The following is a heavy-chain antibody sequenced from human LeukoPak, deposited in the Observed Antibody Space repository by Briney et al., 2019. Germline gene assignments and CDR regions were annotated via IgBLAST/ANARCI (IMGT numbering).Heavy chain of an antibody. CDR3: ARGSVQLWLRDTYYYMDV. CDR2: INWNGRIT. V-gene: IGHV3-20*04. CDR1: GFTFDDDA. Sequence: RPGESLRLSCAASGFTFDDDAMNWVRHVPGRGLEWVSGINWNGRITEYADSVKDRFTISRQNTKNSLYLYMNNLGGEDAALYFCARGSVQLWLRDTYYYMDVWGKGTTVTVSS. D-gene: IGHD5-18*01. J-gene: IGHJ6*03.